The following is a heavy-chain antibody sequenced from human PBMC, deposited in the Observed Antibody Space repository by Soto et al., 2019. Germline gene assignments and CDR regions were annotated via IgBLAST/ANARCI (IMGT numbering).Heavy chain of an antibody. CDR1: GYTFTSYG. CDR3: ARESGMAVAHDAFDI. D-gene: IGHD6-19*01. CDR2: ISAYNGNT. V-gene: IGHV1-18*01. Sequence: ASVKVSCKASGYTFTSYGISCVRQAPGQGLEWMGWISAYNGNTNYAQKLQGRVTMTTDTSTSTAYMELRSLRSDDTAVYYCARESGMAVAHDAFDIWGQGTMVTVSS. J-gene: IGHJ3*02.